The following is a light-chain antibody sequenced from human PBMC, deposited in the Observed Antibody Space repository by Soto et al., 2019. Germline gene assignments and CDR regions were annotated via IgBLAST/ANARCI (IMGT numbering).Light chain of an antibody. CDR3: QVCHSSNDHCV. J-gene: IGLJ1*01. CDR1: NIGSQS. Sequence: SYELTQPPSVSVAPGQTARITCGGDNIGSQSVHWYQQRPNQAPVLVVYDDSDRPSGIPERFSGSNSGNTATLTISRVEGGDEADFYCQVCHSSNDHCVFGSGTKVTVL. V-gene: IGLV3-21*02. CDR2: DDS.